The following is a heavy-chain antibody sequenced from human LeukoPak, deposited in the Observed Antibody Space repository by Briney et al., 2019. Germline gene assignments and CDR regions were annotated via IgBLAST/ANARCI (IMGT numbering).Heavy chain of an antibody. CDR1: GYTFTSYG. Sequence: ASVKVSCKASGYTFTSYGISWVRQAPGQGLEWMGWISAYNGNTNYAQKLQGRVTMTTDTSTSTAYMELRSLRSGDTAVYYCARIGSKSSGWNNWFDPWGQGTLVTVSS. CDR2: ISAYNGNT. CDR3: ARIGSKSSGWNNWFDP. D-gene: IGHD6-19*01. J-gene: IGHJ5*02. V-gene: IGHV1-18*01.